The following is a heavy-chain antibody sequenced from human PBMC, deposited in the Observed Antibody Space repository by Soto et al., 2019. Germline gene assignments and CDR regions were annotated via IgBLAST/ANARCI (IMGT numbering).Heavy chain of an antibody. D-gene: IGHD6-13*01. V-gene: IGHV4-59*08. CDR3: ARQGSSWYGGEFNWFDP. Sequence: SETLSLTCTVSGGSISSYYWSWIRQPPGKGLEWIGYIYYSGSTNYNPSLKSRVTISVDTSKNQFSLKLSSVTAADTAVYYCARQGSSWYGGEFNWFDPWGQGTLVTVS. J-gene: IGHJ5*02. CDR2: IYYSGST. CDR1: GGSISSYY.